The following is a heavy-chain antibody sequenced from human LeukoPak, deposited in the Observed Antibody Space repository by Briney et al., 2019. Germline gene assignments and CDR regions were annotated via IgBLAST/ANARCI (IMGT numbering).Heavy chain of an antibody. J-gene: IGHJ5*02. CDR3: ARVVRDWFDR. CDR1: GGSISRGDYY. CDR2: IYYSGST. Sequence: SESLSLTCPGSGGSISRGDYYWSWIPHPPGEGLEWIGYIYYSGSTYYNPSLKSRVTISVDTSKNQFSLKLSSVTAADTAVYYCARVVRDWFDRWGQGTLVTVSS. V-gene: IGHV4-30-4*01. D-gene: IGHD3-10*01.